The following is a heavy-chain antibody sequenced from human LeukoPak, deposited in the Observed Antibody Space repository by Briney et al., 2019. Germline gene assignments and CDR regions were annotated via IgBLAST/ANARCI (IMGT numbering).Heavy chain of an antibody. CDR2: IYYSGST. V-gene: IGHV4-59*01. Sequence: PPETLSLTCTVSGGSISSYYWSWIRQPPGKGLEWIGYIYYSGSTNYNPSLKSRVTISVDTSKNQFSLKLSSVTAADTAVYYCARGANPYYDFWSGYSPGFNWFDPWGQGTLVTVSS. CDR1: GGSISSYY. D-gene: IGHD3-3*01. CDR3: ARGANPYYDFWSGYSPGFNWFDP. J-gene: IGHJ5*02.